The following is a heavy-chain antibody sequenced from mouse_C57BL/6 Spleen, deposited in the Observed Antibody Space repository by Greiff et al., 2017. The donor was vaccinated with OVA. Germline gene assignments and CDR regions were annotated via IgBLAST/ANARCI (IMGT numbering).Heavy chain of an antibody. V-gene: IGHV1-4*01. CDR1: GYTFTSYT. Sequence: QVHVKQSGAELARPGASVKMSCKASGYTFTSYTMHWVKQRPGQGLEWIGYINPSSGYTKYNQKFKDKATLTADKSSSTAYMQLSSLTSEDSAVYYCARWGLLHPAWFAYWGQGTLVTVSA. J-gene: IGHJ3*01. D-gene: IGHD2-3*01. CDR2: INPSSGYT. CDR3: ARWGLLHPAWFAY.